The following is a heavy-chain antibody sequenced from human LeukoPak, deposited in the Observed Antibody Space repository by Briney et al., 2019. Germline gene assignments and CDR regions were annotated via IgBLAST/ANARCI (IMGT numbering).Heavy chain of an antibody. CDR3: AKDYGYSSSWYDY. D-gene: IGHD6-13*01. Sequence: GGPLRLSCEAFGFTFDDYGMHWVRQAPGKGLEGVSTFSWNSASVGYVDSVKGRFTISRDNAKKTLYLQMNSLRPEDTALYYCAKDYGYSSSWYDYWGQGTLVTVSS. J-gene: IGHJ4*02. CDR2: FSWNSASV. V-gene: IGHV3-9*01. CDR1: GFTFDDYG.